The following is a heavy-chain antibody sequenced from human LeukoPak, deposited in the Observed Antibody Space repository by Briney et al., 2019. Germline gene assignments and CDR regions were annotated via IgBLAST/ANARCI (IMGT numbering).Heavy chain of an antibody. J-gene: IGHJ6*02. CDR1: GGSFSGYY. V-gene: IGHV4-34*01. CDR3: ARGPPNYDFWSGYPYGMDV. Sequence: SETLSLTCAVYGGSFSGYYWSWIRQPPGKGLEWIGEINHSGSTNYNPSLKSRVTISVDTSKNQFSLKLSSVTAADTAVYYCARGPPNYDFWSGYPYGMDVWGQGTTVTVSS. D-gene: IGHD3-3*01. CDR2: INHSGST.